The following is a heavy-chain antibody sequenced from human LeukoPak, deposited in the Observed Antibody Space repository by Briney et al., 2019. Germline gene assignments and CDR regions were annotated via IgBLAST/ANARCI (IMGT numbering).Heavy chain of an antibody. CDR3: ARGKTYDSSGYMDY. J-gene: IGHJ4*02. CDR1: GFTFSSYA. Sequence: QTGGSLRLSCAASGFTFSSYAMHWVRQAPGKGLEWVAVISYDGSNKYYADSVKGRFTISRDNSKNTLYLQMNSLRAEDTAVYYCARGKTYDSSGYMDYWGQGTLVTVSS. CDR2: ISYDGSNK. V-gene: IGHV3-30-3*01. D-gene: IGHD3-22*01.